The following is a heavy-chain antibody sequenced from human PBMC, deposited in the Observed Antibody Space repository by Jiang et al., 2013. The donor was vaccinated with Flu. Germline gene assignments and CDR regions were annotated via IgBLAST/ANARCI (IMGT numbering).Heavy chain of an antibody. CDR3: ARERLGYCSGGSCYDGMDV. CDR1: GGSISSYY. Sequence: GLVKPSETLSLTCTVSGGSISSYYWSWIRQPPGKGLEWIGYIYYSGSTNYNPSLKSRVTTSVDTSKNQFSLKLSSVTAADTAVYYCARERLGYCSGGSCYDGMDVWGKGTTVTVSS. D-gene: IGHD2-15*01. V-gene: IGHV4-59*01. CDR2: IYYSGST. J-gene: IGHJ6*04.